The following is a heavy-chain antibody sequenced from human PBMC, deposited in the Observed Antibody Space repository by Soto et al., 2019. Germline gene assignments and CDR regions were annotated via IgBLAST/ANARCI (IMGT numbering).Heavy chain of an antibody. CDR3: TGQSVAGAIDY. CDR2: TYYRSKWYN. CDR1: GDSVSSNSAA. J-gene: IGHJ4*02. Sequence: PSQTLSLTCAISGDSVSSNSAAWHWIRQSPSRGLEWLGRTYYRSKWYNGYSVSVKSRITINPDTSKNQFSLQSNSVSPEDTAVYYCTGQSVAGAIDYWGQGTPVTVSS. D-gene: IGHD6-19*01. V-gene: IGHV6-1*01.